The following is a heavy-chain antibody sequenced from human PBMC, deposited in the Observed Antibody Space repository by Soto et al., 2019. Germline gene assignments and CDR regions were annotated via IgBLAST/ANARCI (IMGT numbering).Heavy chain of an antibody. CDR1: GFTFSSYA. J-gene: IGHJ5*02. V-gene: IGHV3-23*01. D-gene: IGHD6-13*01. CDR3: AKRPSSSWYLRNWFDP. Sequence: GGSLRLSCAASGFTFSSYAMSWVRQAPGKGLEWVSAISGSGGSTYYADSVKGRFTISRDNSKNTLYLQMNSLRAEDTAVYYCAKRPSSSWYLRNWFDPWGQGTLVTVS. CDR2: ISGSGGST.